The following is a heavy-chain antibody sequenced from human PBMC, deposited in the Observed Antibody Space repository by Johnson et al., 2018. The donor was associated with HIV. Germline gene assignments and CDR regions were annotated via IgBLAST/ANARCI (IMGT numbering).Heavy chain of an antibody. CDR1: GFTFSDYY. J-gene: IGHJ3*02. V-gene: IGHV3-11*01. D-gene: IGHD2-21*02. Sequence: QVQLVESGGGWVKPGGSLRLSCAASGFTFSDYYMSWIRQAPGKGLEWVSYISSSGSTIYYADSVKGRFTISRDNAKNSLYLHMNSLRVEDTALYYCVRVGKYCDDDCHSGVDAFDIWGQGTMVTVSS. CDR2: ISSSGSTI. CDR3: VRVGKYCDDDCHSGVDAFDI.